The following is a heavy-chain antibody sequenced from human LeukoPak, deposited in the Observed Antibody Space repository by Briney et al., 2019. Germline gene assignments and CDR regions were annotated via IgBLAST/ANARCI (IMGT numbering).Heavy chain of an antibody. V-gene: IGHV4-34*01. D-gene: IGHD6-6*01. CDR2: INHDGST. CDR1: GGSFSGYY. J-gene: IGHJ5*02. CDR3: ARGPRRERPRNWFDP. Sequence: PSETLSLTCAVYGGSFSGYYWNWIRQPPGKGLEWIGEINHDGSTNYNPSLKSRVTISVDTSKNQFSLKVSSVTAADTAVYYCARGPRRERPRNWFDPWGQGTLVTVSS.